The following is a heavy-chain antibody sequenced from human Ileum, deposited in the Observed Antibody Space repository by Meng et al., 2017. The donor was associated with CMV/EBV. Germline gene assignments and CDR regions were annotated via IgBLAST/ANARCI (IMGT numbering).Heavy chain of an antibody. V-gene: IGHV6-1*01. CDR1: SYTGSRNCFG. J-gene: IGHJ4*02. Sequence: QVQLHPSCPVLVRPSMTRLLTCAVSSYTGSRNCFGCNRIRQYPTRGLEWRGRTFYKSTYYNDYAVSVKSRIIINADTSNNQLSLQLNSVTPDDTAVYYCATDWDLNYWGQGILVTVSS. CDR3: ATDWDLNY. D-gene: IGHD3-9*01. CDR2: TFYKSTYYN.